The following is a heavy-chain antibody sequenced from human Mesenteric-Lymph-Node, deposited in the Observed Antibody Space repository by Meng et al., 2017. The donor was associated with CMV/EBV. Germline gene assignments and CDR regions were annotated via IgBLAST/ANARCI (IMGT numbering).Heavy chain of an antibody. V-gene: IGHV1-69*13. CDR3: ASAGIAVAGSRGWFDP. D-gene: IGHD6-19*01. J-gene: IGHJ5*02. CDR1: GGTFSSYI. Sequence: SVKVSCKASGGTFSSYIISWVRQAPGQGFEWMGGIIPIFGTTNYAQKFQGRVTIASDESTTTAYMELSSLRSEDTAVYYCASAGIAVAGSRGWFDPWGQGTLVTVSS. CDR2: IIPIFGTT.